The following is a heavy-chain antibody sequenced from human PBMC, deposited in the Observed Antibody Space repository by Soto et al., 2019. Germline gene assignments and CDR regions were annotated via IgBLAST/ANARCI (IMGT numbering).Heavy chain of an antibody. CDR3: ARDVPATPSDH. CDR2: ISAHNGDT. Sequence: QVQLVQSGAEVKKPGASVKVSCKASGYTFTSYGISWVRQAPGQGLEWMGWISAHNGDTKYAQKVQGRVTMTTDTSPSTAYMELRSLRSDDTAVYYCARDVPATPSDHWGQGTLVIVSS. J-gene: IGHJ4*02. V-gene: IGHV1-18*01. CDR1: GYTFTSYG. D-gene: IGHD2-2*01.